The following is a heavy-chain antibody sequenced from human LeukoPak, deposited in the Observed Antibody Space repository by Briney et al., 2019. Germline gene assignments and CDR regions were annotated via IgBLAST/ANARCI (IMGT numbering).Heavy chain of an antibody. Sequence: GASVKVSCKASGYTFTGYYMHWVRQAPGQGLEWMGWINPNSGGTNYAQKFQGRVTMTRDKSISTAYMELSRLRSDDTAVYYCARLGYDSSGYYHWFDPWGQGTLVTVSS. CDR1: GYTFTGYY. CDR2: INPNSGGT. CDR3: ARLGYDSSGYYHWFDP. J-gene: IGHJ5*02. D-gene: IGHD3-22*01. V-gene: IGHV1-2*02.